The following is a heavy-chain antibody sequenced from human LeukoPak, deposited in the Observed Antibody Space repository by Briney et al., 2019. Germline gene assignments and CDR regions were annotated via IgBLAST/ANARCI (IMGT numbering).Heavy chain of an antibody. CDR1: GFTFDDYG. J-gene: IGHJ4*02. V-gene: IGHV3-74*01. CDR2: INSDGSST. CDR3: ARDSSGYFDY. Sequence: GGSLRLSCAASGFTFDDYGMNWVRQAPGKGLVWVSRINSDGSSTSYADSVKGRFTISRDNAKNTLYLQMNSLRAEDTAVYYCARDSSGYFDYWGQGTLVTVSS. D-gene: IGHD3-22*01.